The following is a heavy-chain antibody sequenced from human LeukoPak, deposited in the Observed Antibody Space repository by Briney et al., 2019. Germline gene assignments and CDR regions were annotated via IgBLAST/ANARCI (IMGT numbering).Heavy chain of an antibody. V-gene: IGHV4-4*02. CDR1: GDSISSDIW. CDR3: ARHYGP. D-gene: IGHD3-16*01. CDR2: IHHSGGI. J-gene: IGHJ5*02. Sequence: SGTLSLTCAVSGDSISSDIWWNWVRQPPGKGLEWIGEIHHSGGINCNPSLKSRVTLSVDTSKNQFSLKLNSVTAADTAVYYCARHYGPWGQGTLVTVSS.